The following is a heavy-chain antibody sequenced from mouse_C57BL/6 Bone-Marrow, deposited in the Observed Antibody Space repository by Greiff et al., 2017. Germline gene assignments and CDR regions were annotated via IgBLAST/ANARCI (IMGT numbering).Heavy chain of an antibody. Sequence: VQLQQSGPELVKPGASVKISCKASGYTFTDYYMNWVKQSHGKSLEWIGDINPNNGGTSYNQKFKGKATLTVDKSSSTAYMELRSLTSEDSAVYYCASYYSNYYAMDYWGQGTSGTDSS. D-gene: IGHD2-5*01. J-gene: IGHJ4*01. V-gene: IGHV1-26*01. CDR2: INPNNGGT. CDR1: GYTFTDYY. CDR3: ASYYSNYYAMDY.